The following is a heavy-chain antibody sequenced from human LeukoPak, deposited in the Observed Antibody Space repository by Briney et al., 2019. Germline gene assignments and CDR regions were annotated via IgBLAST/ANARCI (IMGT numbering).Heavy chain of an antibody. CDR2: IYYSGST. Sequence: SQTLSLNCTVSGGSISSGDYYWSWIRQPPGKGLEWIGYIYYSGSTYYNPSLKSRVTISVDTSKNQFSLKLSSVTAADTAVYYCARDYGYADYSRWFDPWGQGTLVTVSS. V-gene: IGHV4-30-4*01. CDR3: ARDYGYADYSRWFDP. D-gene: IGHD4-17*01. J-gene: IGHJ5*02. CDR1: GGSISSGDYY.